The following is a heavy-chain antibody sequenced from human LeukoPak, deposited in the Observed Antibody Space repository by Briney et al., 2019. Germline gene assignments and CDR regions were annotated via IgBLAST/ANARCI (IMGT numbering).Heavy chain of an antibody. CDR3: ARDTGYYDFWSGYYEH. D-gene: IGHD3-3*01. CDR2: ISSSSSYV. J-gene: IGHJ1*01. CDR1: GFTFSSYS. Sequence: PGGSLRLSCAASGFTFSSYSMNWVRQAPGKGLEWVSSISSSSSYVYYADSVKGRFTISRDNAKNSLYLQMNSLRAEDTAVYYCARDTGYYDFWSGYYEHWGQGTLVTVSS. V-gene: IGHV3-21*01.